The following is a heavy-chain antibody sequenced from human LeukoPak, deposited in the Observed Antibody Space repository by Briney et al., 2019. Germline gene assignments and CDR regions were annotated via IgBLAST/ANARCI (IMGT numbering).Heavy chain of an antibody. J-gene: IGHJ5*02. CDR3: AKEREWELLGAPDWFDP. Sequence: GGSLDLSGAALESTFAAKALAGSARLPGRGLRWVQAIGGSGGSTYYADSVKGRFTISRDNSKNTLYLQMNNLRAEDTAIYYCAKEREWELLGAPDWFDPWGQGTLVTVSS. CDR2: IGGSGGST. CDR1: ESTFAAKA. D-gene: IGHD1-26*01. V-gene: IGHV3-23*01.